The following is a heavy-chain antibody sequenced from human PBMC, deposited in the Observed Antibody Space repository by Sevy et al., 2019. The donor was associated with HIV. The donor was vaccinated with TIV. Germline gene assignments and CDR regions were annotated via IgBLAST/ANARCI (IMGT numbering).Heavy chain of an antibody. Sequence: GESRKISCKGSGYSFTSYWIGWVRQMPGKGLEWMGIIYPGDSDTRYSPSFQGQVTISADKSISTAYLQWSSLKASDTAMYYCARCSTSHYDILTGYLSYGMDVWGQGTTVTVSS. J-gene: IGHJ6*02. V-gene: IGHV5-51*01. CDR2: IYPGDSDT. D-gene: IGHD3-9*01. CDR1: GYSFTSYW. CDR3: ARCSTSHYDILTGYLSYGMDV.